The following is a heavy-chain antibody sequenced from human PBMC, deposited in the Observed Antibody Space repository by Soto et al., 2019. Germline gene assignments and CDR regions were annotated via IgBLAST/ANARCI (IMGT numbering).Heavy chain of an antibody. V-gene: IGHV3-9*01. CDR1: GFTFDDYA. J-gene: IGHJ3*02. CDR2: ISWNSGSI. CDR3: AKDLRAYCGSDCYSFDI. D-gene: IGHD2-21*02. Sequence: GGSLRLSCAASGFTFDDYAMHWVRQAPGKGLEWVSGISWNSGSIGYADSVKGRFTISRDNAKNSLYLQMNRLRAEDTALYYCAKDLRAYCGSDCYSFDIWGQGTMVTVSS.